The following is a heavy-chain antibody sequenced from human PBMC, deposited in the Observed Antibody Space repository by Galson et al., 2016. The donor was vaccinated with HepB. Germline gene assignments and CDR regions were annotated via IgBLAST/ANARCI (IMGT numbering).Heavy chain of an antibody. D-gene: IGHD2-21*01. CDR3: GKGGTGIAVPVDL. CDR1: GVIFSDHA. V-gene: IGHV3-30*18. J-gene: IGHJ5*02. CDR2: TSSDGSNE. Sequence: SLRLSCAISGVIFSDHAMHWVRQAPGRGLEWVAVTSSDGSNEYYVDSVKGRFAISRDNSKNTLYPQMNSLSGEDTAVYYCGKGGTGIAVPVDLWGEGTLVTVSS.